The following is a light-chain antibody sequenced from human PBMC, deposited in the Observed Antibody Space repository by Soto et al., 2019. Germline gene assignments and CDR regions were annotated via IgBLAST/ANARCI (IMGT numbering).Light chain of an antibody. V-gene: IGKV1-8*01. CDR3: QQYYSYGLT. CDR2: AAS. CDR1: QGISSY. J-gene: IGKJ4*01. Sequence: AIRMTQSPSSLSASTGDRVTITCRASQGISSYLAWYQQKPGKAPKLLIYAASTLQSGVPSRFSGSGSGTDFTLTISCLQSEDFATYYCQQYYSYGLTFGGGTRWISN.